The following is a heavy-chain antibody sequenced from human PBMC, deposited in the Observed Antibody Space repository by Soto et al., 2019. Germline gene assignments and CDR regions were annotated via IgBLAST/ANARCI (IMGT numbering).Heavy chain of an antibody. V-gene: IGHV1-3*01. Sequence: QVQLVQSGAEVKKPGASVKVSCKASGYTFTSYAMHWVRQAPGQRLEWMGWINAGNGNTKYSQKFQGRVTITRDTSARTAYMELSSLRSEDTAVYYCAREAHHPPRIAVAASPTWYWGQGTLVTVSS. CDR2: INAGNGNT. CDR3: AREAHHPPRIAVAASPTWY. CDR1: GYTFTSYA. J-gene: IGHJ4*02. D-gene: IGHD6-19*01.